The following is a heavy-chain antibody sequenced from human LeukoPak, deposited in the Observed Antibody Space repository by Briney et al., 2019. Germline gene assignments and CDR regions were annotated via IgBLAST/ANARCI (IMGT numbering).Heavy chain of an antibody. Sequence: ASVKVSCKASRYTFTSYDINWVRQATGQGLEWMGWMNPNSGNTGYAQKFQGRVTMTRNTSISTAYMELSSLRSEDTAVYYCARTRGSGSYSTVPYWGQGTLVTVSS. J-gene: IGHJ4*02. V-gene: IGHV1-8*01. CDR2: MNPNSGNT. CDR1: RYTFTSYD. CDR3: ARTRGSGSYSTVPY. D-gene: IGHD3-10*01.